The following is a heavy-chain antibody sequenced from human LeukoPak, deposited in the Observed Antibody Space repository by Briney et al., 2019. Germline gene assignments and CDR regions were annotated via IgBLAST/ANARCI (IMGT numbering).Heavy chain of an antibody. CDR2: ISGSGGST. Sequence: GGTLRPSCAASGFTFSSYAMSWVRQAPGKGLEWVSAISGSGGSTYYADSVKGRFTISRDNSKNTLYLQMNSLRAEDTAVYYCAKDCGSSWLHREGDTDYWGQGTLVTVSS. CDR1: GFTFSSYA. V-gene: IGHV3-23*01. CDR3: AKDCGSSWLHREGDTDY. J-gene: IGHJ4*02. D-gene: IGHD6-13*01.